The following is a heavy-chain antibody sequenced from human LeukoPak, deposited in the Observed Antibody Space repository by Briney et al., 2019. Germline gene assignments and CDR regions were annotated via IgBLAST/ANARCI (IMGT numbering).Heavy chain of an antibody. Sequence: VASVKVSCKASGYTFTGYYMHWVRQAPGQGLEWMGWINPNSGGTNYAQKFQGWVTMTRDTSISTAYMELSRLRSDDTAVYYCARGGSFEYYYDSSGYYYGLDYWGQGILVTVSS. J-gene: IGHJ4*02. CDR3: ARGGSFEYYYDSSGYYYGLDY. CDR1: GYTFTGYY. D-gene: IGHD3-22*01. CDR2: INPNSGGT. V-gene: IGHV1-2*04.